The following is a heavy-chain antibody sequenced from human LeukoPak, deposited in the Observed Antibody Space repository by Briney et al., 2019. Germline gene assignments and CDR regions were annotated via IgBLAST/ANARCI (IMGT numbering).Heavy chain of an antibody. D-gene: IGHD6-13*01. CDR2: ISAYNGNT. CDR1: GYTFTSYG. V-gene: IGHV1-18*01. J-gene: IGHJ6*02. CDR3: ARVCASSSWYTYYYYGMDV. Sequence: GASVTVSCKASGYTFTSYGISWVRQAPGQGLEWMGWISAYNGNTNYAQKLQGRVTMTTDTSTSTAYMELRSLRSDDTAVYYCARVCASSSWYTYYYYGMDVWGQGTTVTVSS.